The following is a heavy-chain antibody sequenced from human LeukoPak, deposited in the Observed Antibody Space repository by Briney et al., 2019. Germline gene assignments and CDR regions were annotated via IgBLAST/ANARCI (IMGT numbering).Heavy chain of an antibody. CDR2: IYYIGST. Sequence: PSETLSLTCNVSGDSMNTYYWSWIRHPPGKGLEWIGYIYYIGSTNYNPSLRGRVTISIDTSKNQFSLKVSSVTAADTAVYYCARGGRGGYNYLYWGHGTLVTVSS. CDR3: ARGGRGGYNYLY. V-gene: IGHV4-59*01. D-gene: IGHD5-24*01. J-gene: IGHJ4*01. CDR1: GDSMNTYY.